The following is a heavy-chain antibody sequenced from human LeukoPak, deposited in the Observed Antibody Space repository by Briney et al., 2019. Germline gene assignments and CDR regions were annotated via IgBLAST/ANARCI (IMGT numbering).Heavy chain of an antibody. Sequence: GESLKISCKGSGYSFSNYRSAWVRQKPGKGLEWMGNIYPGDSDTRYSPSFQGQVTISVDKSISTAYLQWSSLKASDTAMYYCARLRVVGASLRYFDYWGQGTLVTGSS. V-gene: IGHV5-51*01. CDR1: GYSFSNYR. J-gene: IGHJ4*02. CDR3: ARLRVVGASLRYFDY. CDR2: IYPGDSDT. D-gene: IGHD2-15*01.